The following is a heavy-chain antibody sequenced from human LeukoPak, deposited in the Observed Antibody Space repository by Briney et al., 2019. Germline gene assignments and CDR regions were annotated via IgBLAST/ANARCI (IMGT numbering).Heavy chain of an antibody. Sequence: PGGSLRLSCAASGFTFSSYEMNWVRQAPRKGLEWVSYISSSGSTIYYADPVKGRFTISRDNAKNSLYLQMNSVRAEDTAVYYCAELGITMIGGVWGKGTTVTISS. J-gene: IGHJ6*04. D-gene: IGHD3-10*02. CDR3: AELGITMIGGV. V-gene: IGHV3-48*03. CDR2: ISSSGSTI. CDR1: GFTFSSYE.